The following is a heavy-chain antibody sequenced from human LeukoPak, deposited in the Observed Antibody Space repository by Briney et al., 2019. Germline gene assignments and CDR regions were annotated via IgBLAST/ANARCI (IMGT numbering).Heavy chain of an antibody. CDR3: ARLVPAAMGAFDI. Sequence: SETLSLTCTVSGGSISSDYWSWIRQPPGRGLEGSGYIYTSGSTNYNPSLKRRVTISVDTSKTQFSLKLSSVTAADTAVYYCARLVPAAMGAFDIWGQGTMVTVSS. CDR2: IYTSGST. V-gene: IGHV4-4*09. J-gene: IGHJ3*02. CDR1: GGSISSDY. D-gene: IGHD2-2*01.